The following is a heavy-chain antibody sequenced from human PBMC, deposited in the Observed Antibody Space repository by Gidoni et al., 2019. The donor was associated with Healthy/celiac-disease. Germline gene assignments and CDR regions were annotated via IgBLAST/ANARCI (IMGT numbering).Heavy chain of an antibody. CDR1: GFPFSSYE. CDR2: ISSSGSTI. J-gene: IGHJ4*02. V-gene: IGHV3-48*03. CDR3: LPLENGELGY. D-gene: IGHD3-10*01. Sequence: EVQLVESGGGLVQPGGSLRLSCADSGFPFSSYEMNWVRQAPGKGLEWVAYISSSGSTIYYADSVKGRFTISRDNAKNSLYLQMNSLRAEDTAVYYCLPLENGELGYWGQGTLVTVSS.